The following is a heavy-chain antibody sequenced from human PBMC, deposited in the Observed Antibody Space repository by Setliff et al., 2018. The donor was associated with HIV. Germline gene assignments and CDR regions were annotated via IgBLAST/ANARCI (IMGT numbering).Heavy chain of an antibody. D-gene: IGHD3-16*01. Sequence: PGGSLRLSCAASGFSFSSYSMNWVRQAPGKGLECVSSISSSSSYIYYADSAKGRFTISRDNAKNTLYLQMSSLRADDTAVYYCARVDDDYVWARTYFDYWGQGSLVTVSS. J-gene: IGHJ4*02. V-gene: IGHV3-21*01. CDR3: ARVDDDYVWARTYFDY. CDR2: ISSSSSYI. CDR1: GFSFSSYS.